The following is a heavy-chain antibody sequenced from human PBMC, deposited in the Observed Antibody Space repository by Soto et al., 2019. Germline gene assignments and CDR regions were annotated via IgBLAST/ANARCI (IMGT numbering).Heavy chain of an antibody. V-gene: IGHV3-30-3*01. D-gene: IGHD2-2*01. J-gene: IGHJ4*02. Sequence: QVQLVESGGGVVQPGRSLRLSCAASGFTFSSYAMHWVRQAPGKGLEWVAVISYDGSNKYYADSVKGRFTISRDNSKNTLYLQTNSLRAEDTAVYYCARDIGPLQLLCMGYSGQGTLVTVSS. CDR2: ISYDGSNK. CDR3: ARDIGPLQLLCMGY. CDR1: GFTFSSYA.